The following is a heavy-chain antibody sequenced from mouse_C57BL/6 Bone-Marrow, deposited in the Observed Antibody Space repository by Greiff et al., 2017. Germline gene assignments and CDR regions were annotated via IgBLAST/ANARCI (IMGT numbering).Heavy chain of an antibody. J-gene: IGHJ3*01. CDR3: TRETTRNLFAY. CDR2: ISPGNSDN. V-gene: IGHV1-5*01. CDR1: GYTFTSYW. Sequence: VQLQQSGTVLARPGASVKMSCKTSGYTFTSYWMHWVKQRPGQGLEWIGAISPGNSDNSYNQTFKGKAKLTAVTSASTAYMELSSRTNEDSAVYYCTRETTRNLFAYWGQGTLVTVSA. D-gene: IGHD1-1*01.